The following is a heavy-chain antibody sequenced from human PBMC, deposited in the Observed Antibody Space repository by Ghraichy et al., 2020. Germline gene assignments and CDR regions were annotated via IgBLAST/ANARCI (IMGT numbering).Heavy chain of an antibody. CDR3: ARISYGYTIYYYAMDV. CDR1: GFSLSNARMG. CDR2: IFSNDEK. Sequence: SGPTLVKPTETLTLTCTVSGFSLSNARMGVSWIRQPPGKALEWLAHIFSNDEKSYSTSLKTRLTISKDTSKSQVVLTMTNMDPVDTATYCCARISYGYTIYYYAMDVWGQGTTVTVSS. V-gene: IGHV2-26*01. J-gene: IGHJ6*02. D-gene: IGHD5-24*01.